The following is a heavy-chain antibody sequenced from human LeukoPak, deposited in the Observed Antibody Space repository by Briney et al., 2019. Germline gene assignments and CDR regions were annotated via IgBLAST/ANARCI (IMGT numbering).Heavy chain of an antibody. CDR1: GLSFSTFA. CDR2: IRGNGET. V-gene: IGHV3-23*01. D-gene: IGHD6-19*01. J-gene: IGHJ6*02. CDR3: ARAQWLATNYYYYGMDV. Sequence: GGSLRLSCAASGLSFSTFAMSWVRQGPARGLEWVSSIRGNGETFYADSVKGRFTLSSDSSRNTVYLQLNNLRAEDTAVYYCARAQWLATNYYYYGMDVWGQGTTVTVSS.